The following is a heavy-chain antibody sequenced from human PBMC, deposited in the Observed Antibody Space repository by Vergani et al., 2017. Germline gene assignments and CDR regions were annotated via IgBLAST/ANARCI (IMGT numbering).Heavy chain of an antibody. CDR3: ARRVSANGGLDT. Sequence: VQLVESGGGLVKPGGSLRLSCEGSGFTFKNNTMTWVRQAPGKGLEWVSSISSSSAYLHYADSVKGRFTISRDNAKKSLFLQMNNLRADDTAVYYCARRVSANGGLDTWGQGTMVTVSS. J-gene: IGHJ5*02. CDR1: GFTFKNNT. CDR2: ISSSSAYL. D-gene: IGHD2-15*01. V-gene: IGHV3-21*02.